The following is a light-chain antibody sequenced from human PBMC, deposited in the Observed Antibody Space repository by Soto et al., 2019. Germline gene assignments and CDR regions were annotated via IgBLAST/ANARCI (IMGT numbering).Light chain of an antibody. J-gene: IGKJ5*01. V-gene: IGKV3-15*01. CDR2: GAS. CDR3: QQYNNWPPIT. Sequence: EILMTQSPATLSVSPGERATLSCRASQSISNYLAWYQQKPGQAPRLLIYGASTRATGIPARFSGSGSGTEFTLTLSSLQSEDFAAYYCQQYNNWPPITFGQGTRLEIK. CDR1: QSISNY.